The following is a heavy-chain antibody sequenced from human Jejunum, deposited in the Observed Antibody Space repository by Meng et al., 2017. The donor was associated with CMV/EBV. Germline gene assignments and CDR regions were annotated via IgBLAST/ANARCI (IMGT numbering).Heavy chain of an antibody. CDR3: AKRNDHSWFDP. D-gene: IGHD1-14*01. CDR1: GFTFSSSW. J-gene: IGHJ5*02. Sequence: AASGFTFSSSWMHWVRQAPGKGLEWVACIWNDGGRKYYADSVKDRFTISRDNSKNTLYLQMNSLRSEDTAVYYCAKRNDHSWFDPWGQGTRVTVSS. CDR2: IWNDGGRK. V-gene: IGHV3-30*02.